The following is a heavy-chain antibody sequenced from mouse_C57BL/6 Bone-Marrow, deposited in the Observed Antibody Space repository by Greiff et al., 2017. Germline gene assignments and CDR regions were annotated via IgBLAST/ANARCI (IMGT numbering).Heavy chain of an antibody. CDR2: IDPNSGGT. J-gene: IGHJ1*03. CDR3: ARGAITTVVADWYCDV. V-gene: IGHV1-72*01. D-gene: IGHD1-1*01. CDR1: GYTFTSYW. Sequence: VQLQQPGAELVKPGASVKLSCKASGYTFTSYWMHWVQQRPGRGLAWIGRIDPNSGGTKYNETFKSKATLTVDKPSSTAYMQLSSLTSEDSAVXYCARGAITTVVADWYCDVWGTGTTVTVSS.